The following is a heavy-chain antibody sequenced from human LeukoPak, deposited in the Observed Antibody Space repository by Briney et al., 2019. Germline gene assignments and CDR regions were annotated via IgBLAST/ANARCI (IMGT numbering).Heavy chain of an antibody. D-gene: IGHD3-10*01. CDR1: GYTFTSYD. J-gene: IGHJ4*02. Sequence: AASVKVSCKASGYTFTSYDINWVRQATGQGLEWMGWMNPNSGNTGYAQKFQGRVTMTRNTSINTAYMELSSLRSEDTAVYYCARAFTYYYGSGPDYWGQGTLVTVSS. CDR2: MNPNSGNT. CDR3: ARAFTYYYGSGPDY. V-gene: IGHV1-8*01.